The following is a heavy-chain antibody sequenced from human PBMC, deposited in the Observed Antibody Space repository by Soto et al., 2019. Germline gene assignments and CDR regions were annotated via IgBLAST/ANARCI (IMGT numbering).Heavy chain of an antibody. CDR2: ISSNSRTM. Sequence: HPGGSLRLSCAASGFTFSSYSMKWVRQAPGKGLEWVSYISSNSRTMFYADSVKGRFTISRDNAKNSLYLQMSSLRDEDTAVYYCARDLWTYWGQGALVTVSS. V-gene: IGHV3-48*02. J-gene: IGHJ4*02. CDR1: GFTFSSYS. CDR3: ARDLWTY. D-gene: IGHD3-3*01.